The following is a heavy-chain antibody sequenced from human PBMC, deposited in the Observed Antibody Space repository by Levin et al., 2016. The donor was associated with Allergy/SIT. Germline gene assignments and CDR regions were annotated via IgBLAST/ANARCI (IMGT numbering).Heavy chain of an antibody. V-gene: IGHV4-31*03. J-gene: IGHJ4*02. Sequence: SETLSLTCTVSGDSMSSGGYYWSWIRQHPGKGLEWIGYIYDSGSTYYNPSLKSRVTMSVDTSKNQFSLRLSSVTAADTAVYYCARSQTNTYWYYFDYWGQGTLVTVSS. CDR2: IYDSGST. CDR1: GDSMSSGGYY. CDR3: ARSQTNTYWYYFDY. D-gene: IGHD1-14*01.